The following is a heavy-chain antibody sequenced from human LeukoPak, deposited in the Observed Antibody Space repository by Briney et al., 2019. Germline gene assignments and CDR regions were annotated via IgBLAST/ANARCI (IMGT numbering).Heavy chain of an antibody. CDR3: ARDSGGPSGWSAFDY. CDR2: ISSSGSTI. V-gene: IGHV3-11*01. J-gene: IGHJ4*02. CDR1: GFTFSDYY. D-gene: IGHD6-19*01. Sequence: GGSLRLSCAASGFTFSDYYMSWNRQAPGKGLECVSYISSSGSTIYYADSVKGRFTISRDNAKNSLYLQMNSLRAEDTAVYYCARDSGGPSGWSAFDYWGQGTLVTVSS.